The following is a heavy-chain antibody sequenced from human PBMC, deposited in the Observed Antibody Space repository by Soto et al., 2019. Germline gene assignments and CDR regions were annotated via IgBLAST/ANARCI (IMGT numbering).Heavy chain of an antibody. CDR3: ARMGWYSSSPTLPTYYFDY. D-gene: IGHD6-6*01. V-gene: IGHV1-18*01. CDR2: ISAYNGNT. J-gene: IGHJ4*02. CDR1: GYTFTSYG. Sequence: ASVKVSCKASGYTFTSYGISWVRQAPGQGLEWMGWISAYNGNTNYAQKLQGRVTMTTDTSTSTAYMELRSLRSDDTAVYYCARMGWYSSSPTLPTYYFDYWGQGTLVTVSS.